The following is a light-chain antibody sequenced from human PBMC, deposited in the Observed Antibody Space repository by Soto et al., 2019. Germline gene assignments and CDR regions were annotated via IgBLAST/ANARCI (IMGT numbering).Light chain of an antibody. Sequence: DIQMTQSPSTLSGSVGDRVTITCRASQTISSWLAWYQQKPGKAPKLLIYKASTLKSGVPSRFSGSGSGTEFTLTSSSLHPDDFATYYCQHCNSYSEAFGQGTKVELK. V-gene: IGKV1-5*03. J-gene: IGKJ1*01. CDR1: QTISSW. CDR3: QHCNSYSEA. CDR2: KAS.